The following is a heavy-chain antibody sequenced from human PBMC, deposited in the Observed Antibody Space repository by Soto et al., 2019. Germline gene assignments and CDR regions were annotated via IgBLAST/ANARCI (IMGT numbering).Heavy chain of an antibody. Sequence: SGGSLRLSCAASGFIFNNYWMHWVRQVPGKGLMWVSRIKSDGSSIDYADSVKGRFTISRDDAKNTVYLQMNSLRVEDMAVYFCSLYGDFRDCSGGSFPPALDDWGQGTLVTVSS. CDR2: IKSDGSSI. CDR3: SLYGDFRDCSGGSFPPALDD. D-gene: IGHD2-15*01. V-gene: IGHV3-74*01. J-gene: IGHJ4*02. CDR1: GFIFNNYW.